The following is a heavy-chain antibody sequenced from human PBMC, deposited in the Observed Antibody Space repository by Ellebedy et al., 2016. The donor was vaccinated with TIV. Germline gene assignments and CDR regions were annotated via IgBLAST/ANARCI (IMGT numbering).Heavy chain of an antibody. CDR1: GFTFSSYG. CDR2: ISSSSNTI. J-gene: IGHJ4*02. V-gene: IGHV3-48*01. Sequence: GESLKISCAASGFTFSSYGTNWVRQAPGKGLEWVSYISSSSNTIYYADSVKGRFTISRDNAKNSLYLQMNSLQTEDTAVYYCATSWGWQQLVHWGQGTLVTVSS. D-gene: IGHD6-13*01. CDR3: ATSWGWQQLVH.